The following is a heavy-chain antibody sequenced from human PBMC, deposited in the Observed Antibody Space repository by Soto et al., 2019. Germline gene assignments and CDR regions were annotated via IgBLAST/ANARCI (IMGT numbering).Heavy chain of an antibody. Sequence: XSVKVSCEASGGTFSSYAISWVRQAPGQGLEWMGGIIPIFGTANYAQKFQGRVTITADKSTSKAYMELRSLSSEDTAVYYCARGRPSIAAYYYGMDVWGQGTTVTVSS. D-gene: IGHD6-6*01. CDR1: GGTFSSYA. CDR3: ARGRPSIAAYYYGMDV. CDR2: IIPIFGTA. V-gene: IGHV1-69*06. J-gene: IGHJ6*02.